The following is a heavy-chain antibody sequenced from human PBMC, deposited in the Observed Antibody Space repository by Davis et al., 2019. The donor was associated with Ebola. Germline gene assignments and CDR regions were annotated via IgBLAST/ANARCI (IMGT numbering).Heavy chain of an antibody. CDR3: ARDAFSGRIDY. D-gene: IGHD5-12*01. J-gene: IGHJ4*02. CDR1: GVTFSDYS. V-gene: IGHV3-21*01. CDR2: ISSSSNYI. Sequence: GESLKISCAASGVTFSDYSMSWVRQAPGKGLEWVSFISSSSNYIYYADSVKGRFTVSRDNAKNSLYLQMNSLRAEDTAVYYCARDAFSGRIDYWGQGTLVTVSS.